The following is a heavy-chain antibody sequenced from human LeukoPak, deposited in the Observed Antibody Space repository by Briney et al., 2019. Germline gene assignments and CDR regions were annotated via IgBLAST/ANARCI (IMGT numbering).Heavy chain of an antibody. D-gene: IGHD2-15*01. CDR2: IWYDGSNK. V-gene: IGHV3-33*01. Sequence: PGGSLRLSCAASGFTFSSYGMHWVRQAPGKGLEWVAVIWYDGSNKYYADSVKGRFTISRDNSKNTLYLQMNSLRAEDTAVYYCARDRAPAWRYCSGGSCYGELFDYWGQGTLVTVSS. CDR3: ARDRAPAWRYCSGGSCYGELFDY. J-gene: IGHJ4*02. CDR1: GFTFSSYG.